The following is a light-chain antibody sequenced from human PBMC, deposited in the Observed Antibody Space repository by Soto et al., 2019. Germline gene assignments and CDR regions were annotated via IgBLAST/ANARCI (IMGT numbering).Light chain of an antibody. J-gene: IGKJ2*01. CDR1: QSVRSN. Sequence: EVLMTQSPATLSVSPGERATLSCRASQSVRSNLAWYQQKPGQAPRLLFYGASTRATGIPARFSGSGSGTDFTLTISSLQSEDFAVYYCQQYNNWPQTFGQGTKLEIK. V-gene: IGKV3-15*01. CDR3: QQYNNWPQT. CDR2: GAS.